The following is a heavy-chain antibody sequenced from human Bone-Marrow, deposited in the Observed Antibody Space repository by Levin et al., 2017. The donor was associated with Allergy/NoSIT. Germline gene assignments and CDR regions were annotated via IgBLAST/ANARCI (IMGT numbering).Heavy chain of an antibody. Sequence: GESLKISCAASGFTFNLYWMNWIRQAPGKGVEWVANIEKDGNEKHYVDSVEGRFTISRDNAKNVLYLEMSSLRVEDTALYYCGTDVGIAVADRNYWGQGVLVTVSS. V-gene: IGHV3-7*01. J-gene: IGHJ4*02. CDR2: IEKDGNEK. CDR3: GTDVGIAVADRNY. CDR1: GFTFNLYW. D-gene: IGHD6-19*01.